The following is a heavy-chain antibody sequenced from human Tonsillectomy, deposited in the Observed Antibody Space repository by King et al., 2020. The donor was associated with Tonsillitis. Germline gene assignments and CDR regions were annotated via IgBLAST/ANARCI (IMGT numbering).Heavy chain of an antibody. D-gene: IGHD1-26*01. CDR3: ATVEGATWGGWFDP. CDR2: CDPEDGET. J-gene: IGHJ5*02. Sequence: QLVQSGAEVKKPGASVKVSCKVSGYTLTELSMHWVRQAPGKGIEWRGGCDPEDGETIYAQKFQGRVTMTEDTSTDTAYMELSSLRSEDTAVYYCATVEGATWGGWFDPWGQGTLVTVSS. V-gene: IGHV1-24*01. CDR1: GYTLTELS.